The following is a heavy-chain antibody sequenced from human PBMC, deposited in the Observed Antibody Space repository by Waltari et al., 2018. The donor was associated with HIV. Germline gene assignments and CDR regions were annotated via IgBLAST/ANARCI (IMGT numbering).Heavy chain of an antibody. Sequence: QVQLQQWGAGLLKPSETLSLTCAVYGGSFSDYRWIWIRQPPGKGLEWMGEINHSGSTNYNPSLKSRVTMSLDTSKNQFSLKLSSVTAADTAVYYCARRRMESYGMDVWGQGTTVTVSS. CDR1: GGSFSDYR. D-gene: IGHD1-1*01. CDR3: ARRRMESYGMDV. J-gene: IGHJ6*02. V-gene: IGHV4-34*01. CDR2: INHSGST.